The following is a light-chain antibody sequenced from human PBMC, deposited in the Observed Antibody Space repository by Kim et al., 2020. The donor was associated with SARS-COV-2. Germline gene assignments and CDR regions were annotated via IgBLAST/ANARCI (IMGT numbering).Light chain of an antibody. V-gene: IGLV3-19*01. CDR2: GKN. Sequence: SSELTQDPTVSVALGQTVRITCQGDSLRRSYASWYQQKPGQATVLVMYGKNNRPSGVPDRFSGSSSGNTTSLTITGAQAEDEADYYCNSRDSSINSYVFGTGTKVTVL. CDR3: NSRDSSINSYV. CDR1: SLRRSY. J-gene: IGLJ1*01.